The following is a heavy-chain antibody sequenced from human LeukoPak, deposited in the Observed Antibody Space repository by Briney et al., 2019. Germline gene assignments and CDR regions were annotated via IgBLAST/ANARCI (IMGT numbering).Heavy chain of an antibody. CDR3: AKHPGDFTGIVNYYYMDV. D-gene: IGHD1-26*01. J-gene: IGHJ6*03. CDR2: ISYDGSNK. V-gene: IGHV3-30*18. Sequence: GGSLRLSCAASGFPFDDYGMHWVRQAPGKGLEWVAIISYDGSNKYYTDSVKGRFTISRDNTKNTLFLQMNSLRAEDTAVYYCAKHPGDFTGIVNYYYMDVWGKGTTVTVSS. CDR1: GFPFDDYG.